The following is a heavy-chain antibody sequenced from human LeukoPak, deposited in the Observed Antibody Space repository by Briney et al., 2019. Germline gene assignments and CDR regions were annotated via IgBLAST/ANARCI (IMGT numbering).Heavy chain of an antibody. D-gene: IGHD6-19*01. CDR3: TRVFQWSSSGWSEIDY. CDR2: ISSDGSNK. J-gene: IGHJ4*02. CDR1: GFTFSSYG. Sequence: PGGSLRLSCAASGFTFSSYGMHWVRQAPGKGLEWVAVISSDGSNKHYADSVKGRFTISRDNSKNTLYLQMISLRAEDTAVYYCTRVFQWSSSGWSEIDYWGQGTLVTVSS. V-gene: IGHV3-30*03.